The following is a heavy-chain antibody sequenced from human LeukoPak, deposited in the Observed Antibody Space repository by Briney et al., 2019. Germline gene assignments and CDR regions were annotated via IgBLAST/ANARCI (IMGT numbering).Heavy chain of an antibody. CDR2: ISSSGETT. J-gene: IGHJ4*01. CDR3: AKDPRAMGRYFFDD. V-gene: IGHV3-23*01. CDR1: QFTFHTYA. D-gene: IGHD1-14*01. Sequence: GGSLRLSCVASQFTFHTYAMSRVRQRPGKGPEWVSMISSSGETTDYAESVKGRFIISRDNTKNTLYLQLESPRVDDTAIYYCAKDPRAMGRYFFDDWGQGSLVIVSS.